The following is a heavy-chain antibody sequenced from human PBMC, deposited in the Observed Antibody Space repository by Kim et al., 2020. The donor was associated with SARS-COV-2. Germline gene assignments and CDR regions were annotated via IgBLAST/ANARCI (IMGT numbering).Heavy chain of an antibody. D-gene: IGHD3-10*01. CDR2: IYHSGST. V-gene: IGHV4-4*02. CDR3: ARDCGSGSYYDYNYYYGMDV. CDR1: GGSISSSNW. Sequence: SETLSLTCAVSGGSISSSNWWGWVRQPPGEGLEWIGEIYHSGSTNYNPALKSRVTISVDKSKNQLSLKLSSVTAADTAVYYCARDCGSGSYYDYNYYYGMDVWGQGTTVTVSS. J-gene: IGHJ6*02.